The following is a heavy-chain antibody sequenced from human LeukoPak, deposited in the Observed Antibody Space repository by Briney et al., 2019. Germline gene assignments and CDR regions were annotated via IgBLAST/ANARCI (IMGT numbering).Heavy chain of an antibody. D-gene: IGHD3-10*01. CDR3: ARVTRYYYGSGSRNYYYYGMDV. CDR2: VYYSGST. Sequence: SETLSLTCTVSGGSISSYYWSWIRQPPGKGLEWIGYVYYSGSTNYNPSLKSRVTISVDTSKNQFSLKLSSVTAADTAVYYCARVTRYYYGSGSRNYYYYGMDVWGQGTTVTVSS. CDR1: GGSISSYY. J-gene: IGHJ6*02. V-gene: IGHV4-59*01.